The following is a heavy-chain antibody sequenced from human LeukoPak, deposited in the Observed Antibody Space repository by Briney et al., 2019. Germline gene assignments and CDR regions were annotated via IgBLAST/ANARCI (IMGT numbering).Heavy chain of an antibody. CDR2: LYSDGIT. V-gene: IGHV3-53*01. J-gene: IGHJ4*02. Sequence: GGSLRLSCAASRFTVTNNYMTWVRQAPGKGLEWVSVLYSDGITYYPDSVKGRFTISRDNSENTLYLQMNRLRPEDTAVYYCATGITIFGENLGQGTLVTVSS. CDR1: RFTVTNNY. CDR3: ATGITIFGEN. D-gene: IGHD3-3*01.